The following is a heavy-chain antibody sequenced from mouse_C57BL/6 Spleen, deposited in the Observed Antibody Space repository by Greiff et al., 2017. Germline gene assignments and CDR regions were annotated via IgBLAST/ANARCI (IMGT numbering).Heavy chain of an antibody. D-gene: IGHD3-2*01. J-gene: IGHJ2*01. CDR1: GFTFSDYG. Sequence: EVMLVESGGGLVKPGGSLKLSCAASGFTFSDYGMHWVRQAPEKGLEWVAYISSGSSTIYYADTVKGRFTITRDNAKNTLFLPMTSLRSEYTAMYSCASETGYWGQGTTLTVSS. CDR3: ASETGY. V-gene: IGHV5-17*01. CDR2: ISSGSSTI.